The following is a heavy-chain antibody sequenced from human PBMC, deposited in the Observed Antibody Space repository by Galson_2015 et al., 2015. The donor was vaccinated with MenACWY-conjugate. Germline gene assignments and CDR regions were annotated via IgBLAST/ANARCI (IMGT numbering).Heavy chain of an antibody. D-gene: IGHD1-26*01. CDR2: INPGGSST. J-gene: IGHJ4*02. V-gene: IGHV3-74*01. Sequence: SLRLSCAASGFIFNTYWMHWVRKAPGKGLVWVSRINPGGSSTTYADSVKDRFTISRDNAKNTLYLQMNSLRPEDMAVFYCAKTRGASFYFDSWGQGTLVTVSS. CDR3: AKTRGASFYFDS. CDR1: GFIFNTYW.